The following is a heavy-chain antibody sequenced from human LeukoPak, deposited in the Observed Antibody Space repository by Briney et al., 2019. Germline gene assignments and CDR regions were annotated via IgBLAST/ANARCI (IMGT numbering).Heavy chain of an antibody. Sequence: PSETLSLTCTVPGGSITSYYWSWIRQPPGKGLEWIGYIYYSGSTNYNPSLKSRVTISVDTSKNQFSLKPSSVTAADTAVYYCARFKAWFDPWGQGTLVTVSS. CDR3: ARFKAWFDP. V-gene: IGHV4-59*01. J-gene: IGHJ5*02. CDR2: IYYSGST. CDR1: GGSITSYY.